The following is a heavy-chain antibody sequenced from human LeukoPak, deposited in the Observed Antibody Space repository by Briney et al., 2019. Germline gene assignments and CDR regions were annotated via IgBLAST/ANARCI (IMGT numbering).Heavy chain of an antibody. CDR1: GGSISRYY. Sequence: SEPLSLTCTVSGGSISRYYWSWIRQPPGKGLEWIGYIYYSGSTNYNPSLKSRVTISVDTSKNQFSLKLSSVTAADTALYYCARFPYYYDSSGQLGPDYWGQGTLVTVSS. CDR2: IYYSGST. D-gene: IGHD3-22*01. J-gene: IGHJ4*02. CDR3: ARFPYYYDSSGQLGPDY. V-gene: IGHV4-59*01.